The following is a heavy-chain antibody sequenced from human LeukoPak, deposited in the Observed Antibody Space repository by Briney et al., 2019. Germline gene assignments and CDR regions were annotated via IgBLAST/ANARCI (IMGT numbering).Heavy chain of an antibody. V-gene: IGHV1-46*01. CDR3: ARVKDDYLRGNYYYYMDV. CDR2: INPSGGST. CDR1: GYTFTGYY. D-gene: IGHD4-11*01. Sequence: GASVKVSCKASGYTFTGYYMHWVRQAPGQGLEWMGIINPSGGSTSYAQKFQGRVTMTRDMFTSTVYMELSSLRSEDTAVYYCARVKDDYLRGNYYYYMDVWGKGTTVTVSS. J-gene: IGHJ6*03.